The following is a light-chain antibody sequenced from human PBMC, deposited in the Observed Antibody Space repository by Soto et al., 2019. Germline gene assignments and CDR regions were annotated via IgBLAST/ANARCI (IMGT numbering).Light chain of an antibody. CDR1: SSNIGAGYD. CDR3: QSYDSSLSGYV. J-gene: IGLJ1*01. Sequence: QSVLTQPPSVSGAPGQRVTFSCTGSSSNIGAGYDVHWYQQLPGTAPKLLLYGNSNRPSGVPDRFSGSKSGTSASLAITGLQAEDEADYCCQSYDSSLSGYVFGTGTKLTVL. V-gene: IGLV1-40*01. CDR2: GNS.